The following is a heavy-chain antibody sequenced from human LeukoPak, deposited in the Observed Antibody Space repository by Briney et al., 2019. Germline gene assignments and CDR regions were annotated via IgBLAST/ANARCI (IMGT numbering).Heavy chain of an antibody. CDR3: AGEGSGWSPNF. Sequence: GGSLRLSCAASGFTFSSYAMHWVRQAPGKGLEWVAVISYDGSNKYYADSVKGRFTISRDNSKNTLYLQMNSLRAEDTAIYYCAGEGSGWSPNFWGQGTLVTVSS. J-gene: IGHJ4*02. CDR1: GFTFSSYA. D-gene: IGHD6-19*01. V-gene: IGHV3-30-3*01. CDR2: ISYDGSNK.